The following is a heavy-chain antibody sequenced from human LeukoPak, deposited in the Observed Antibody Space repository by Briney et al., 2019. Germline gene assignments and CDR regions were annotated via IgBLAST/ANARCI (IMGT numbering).Heavy chain of an antibody. CDR2: IIPIFGTA. V-gene: IGHV1-69*13. J-gene: IGHJ4*02. CDR3: ADGIRYSKALY. D-gene: IGHD3-9*01. CDR1: GGTFSSYA. Sequence: ASVKVSCKASGGTFSSYAISWVRQAPGQGLEWMGGIIPIFGTANYAQKFQGRVTITADESTSTAYMELSSLRSEDTVLFQGADGIRYSKALYWSQGTLVTVSS.